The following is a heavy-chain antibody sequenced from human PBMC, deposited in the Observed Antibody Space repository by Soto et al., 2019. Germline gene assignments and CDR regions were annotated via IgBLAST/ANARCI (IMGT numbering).Heavy chain of an antibody. Sequence: QVQLQESGPGLVKPSGTLSLTCAVSGGSISSTNWWSWVRQSPGKGLEWIGEIYHSGSTNYNPSLNSRVTMSLDKSKNQFSLKLTSVTAADTAVYYCATGERRALAYWGQGSLFTVSS. V-gene: IGHV4-4*02. CDR3: ATGERRALAY. D-gene: IGHD1-1*01. CDR2: IYHSGST. J-gene: IGHJ4*02. CDR1: GGSISSTNW.